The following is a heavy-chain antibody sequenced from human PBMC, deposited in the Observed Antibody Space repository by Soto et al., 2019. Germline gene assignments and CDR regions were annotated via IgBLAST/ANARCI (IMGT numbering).Heavy chain of an antibody. J-gene: IGHJ4*02. CDR3: ARGGTFAYDTSGYSVY. V-gene: IGHV1-2*02. CDR2: INPKSGGT. Sequence: GASVKVSCNTSGYTFSAYYMHWVRQAPGQGLEWMGWINPKSGGTLYAQKFQGRVTMTRDTSISTAYMELSRLRSDDTAVYYCARGGTFAYDTSGYSVYWGQGTLVTVSS. CDR1: GYTFSAYY. D-gene: IGHD3-22*01.